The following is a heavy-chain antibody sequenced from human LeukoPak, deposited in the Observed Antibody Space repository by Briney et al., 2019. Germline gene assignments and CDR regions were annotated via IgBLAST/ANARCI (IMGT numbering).Heavy chain of an antibody. CDR3: ARDLSGNKYGHFDY. CDR2: ISPSGGTT. CDR1: GDTFTNYY. V-gene: IGHV1-46*01. D-gene: IGHD1-26*01. Sequence: ASVEVSCKASGDTFTNYYFHWVRQAPGQGLEWMGIISPSGGTTNYAQKFQGRLTMTRDTSTSTVYMELSGLRSEDTAVYYCARDLSGNKYGHFDYWGQGTLVTV. J-gene: IGHJ4*02.